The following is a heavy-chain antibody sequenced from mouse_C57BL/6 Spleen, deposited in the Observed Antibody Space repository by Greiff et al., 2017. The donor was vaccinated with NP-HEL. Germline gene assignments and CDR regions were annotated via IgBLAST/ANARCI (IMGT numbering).Heavy chain of an antibody. CDR2: INPNNGGT. J-gene: IGHJ3*01. CDR3: ARSGYGNCFAY. D-gene: IGHD2-1*01. V-gene: IGHV1-22*01. Sequence: VQLKQSGPELVKPGASVKMSCKASGYTFTDYNMHWVKQSHGKSLEWIGYINPNNGGTSYNQKFKGKATLTVNKSSSTAYMELRSLTSEDSAVYYCARSGYGNCFAYWGQGTLVTVSA. CDR1: GYTFTDYN.